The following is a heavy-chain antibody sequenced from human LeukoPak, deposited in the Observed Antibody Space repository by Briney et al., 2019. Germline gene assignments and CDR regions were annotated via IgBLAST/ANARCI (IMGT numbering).Heavy chain of an antibody. V-gene: IGHV4-59*08. J-gene: IGHJ4*02. Sequence: SETLSLTCAVYGGSFSGYYWRWIRQPPGKGLEWIGYIYYSGSTNYNPSLKSRVTISVDTSKNQFSLKLSSVTAADTAVYYCARYDWDHYFFDYWGQGALVTVSS. D-gene: IGHD2/OR15-2a*01. CDR3: ARYDWDHYFFDY. CDR1: GGSFSGYY. CDR2: IYYSGST.